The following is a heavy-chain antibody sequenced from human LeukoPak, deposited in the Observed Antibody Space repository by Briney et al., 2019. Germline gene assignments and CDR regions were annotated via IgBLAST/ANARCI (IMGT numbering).Heavy chain of an antibody. J-gene: IGHJ4*02. V-gene: IGHV1-2*02. CDR3: ARGLGFSYGDLRDY. CDR1: GYTFTGYY. D-gene: IGHD4-17*01. Sequence: GASVKVSCKASGYTFTGYYMHWVRQAPGQGLEWMGWINPNSGGTNYAQKFQGRVTMTRDTSISTAYMELSRLRSDDTAVYYCARGLGFSYGDLRDYWGQGTLVTVSS. CDR2: INPNSGGT.